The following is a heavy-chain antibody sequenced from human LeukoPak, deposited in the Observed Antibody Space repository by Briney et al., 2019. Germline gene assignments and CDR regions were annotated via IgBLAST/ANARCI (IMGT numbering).Heavy chain of an antibody. J-gene: IGHJ6*03. Sequence: GGSLRLSCAASGFTFSDYYMSWIRQAPGKGLEWVSYISSSGSTIYYADSVKGRFTISRDNAKNSLCLQMNSLRAEDTAVYYCARWGGSSDAPGGYYYYYMDVWGKGTTVTVSS. CDR3: ARWGGSSDAPGGYYYYYMDV. CDR1: GFTFSDYY. V-gene: IGHV3-11*04. CDR2: ISSSGSTI. D-gene: IGHD6-6*01.